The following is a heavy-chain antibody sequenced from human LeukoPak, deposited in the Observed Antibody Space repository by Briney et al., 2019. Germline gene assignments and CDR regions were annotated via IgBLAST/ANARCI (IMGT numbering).Heavy chain of an antibody. Sequence: PSETLSLTCTVSGDSIGSNYWSWIRQPPGKGLEWVGYICYVGSTNYTPSLKSRVTTSVDTSKNQFSLKLNSVTAADTAVYYCARDYYDSRGEAFDIWGQGTMVTVSS. CDR3: ARDYYDSRGEAFDI. V-gene: IGHV4-59*01. CDR1: GDSIGSNY. J-gene: IGHJ3*02. CDR2: ICYVGST. D-gene: IGHD3-22*01.